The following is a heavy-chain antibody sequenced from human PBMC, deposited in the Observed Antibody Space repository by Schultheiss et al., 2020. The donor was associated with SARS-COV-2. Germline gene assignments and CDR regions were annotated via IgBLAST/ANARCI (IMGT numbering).Heavy chain of an antibody. V-gene: IGHV3-13*01. CDR2: IGTAGDT. J-gene: IGHJ3*02. CDR3: ARGGRDGYNNVAFDI. D-gene: IGHD5-24*01. CDR1: GFTFSSYD. Sequence: GGSLRLSCAASGFTFSSYDMHWVRQATGKGLEWVSAIGTAGDTYYPGSVKGRFTISRDNSKNTLYLQMNSLRAEDTAVYYCARGGRDGYNNVAFDIWGQGTMVTVSS.